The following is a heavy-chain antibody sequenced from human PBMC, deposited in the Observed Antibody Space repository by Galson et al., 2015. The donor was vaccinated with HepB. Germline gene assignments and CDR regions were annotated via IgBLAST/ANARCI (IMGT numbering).Heavy chain of an antibody. CDR3: TEIVGAVTNWFDP. V-gene: IGHV3-15*07. Sequence: SLRLSCAASGFTFSNAWMNWVRQAPGKGLEWVGRIKSKTDGGTTDYAAPVKGRFTISRDDSKNTLYLQMNSLKTEDTAVHYCTEIVGAVTNWFDPWGQGTLVTVSS. D-gene: IGHD1-26*01. J-gene: IGHJ5*02. CDR1: GFTFSNAW. CDR2: IKSKTDGGTT.